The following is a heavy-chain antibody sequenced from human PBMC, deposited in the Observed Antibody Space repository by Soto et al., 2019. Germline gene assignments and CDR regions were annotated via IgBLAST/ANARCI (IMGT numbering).Heavy chain of an antibody. CDR1: GYSFSNYW. J-gene: IGHJ6*02. Sequence: EVQLVQSGAEVKKPGESLKISCKGSGYSFSNYWIGWVRQMPGKGLEWMGIIYPGDSDTTYSPSFQGQVTISADKSSSTAYLYWSSLEASVTAIYYCARHVFTGTYMDYGMDVWGQGTTVTVSS. D-gene: IGHD1-7*01. CDR3: ARHVFTGTYMDYGMDV. CDR2: IYPGDSDT. V-gene: IGHV5-51*01.